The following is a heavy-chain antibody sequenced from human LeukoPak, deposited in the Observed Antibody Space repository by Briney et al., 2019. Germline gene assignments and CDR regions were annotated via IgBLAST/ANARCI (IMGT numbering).Heavy chain of an antibody. V-gene: IGHV4-30-2*01. CDR1: GGFISSGGYY. CDR3: ARGSSYGGGYNWFDP. J-gene: IGHJ5*02. Sequence: SEILSLTCTVSGGFISSGGYYWSWIRQPPGKGLEWMGYIYHSVSTNYNPSLKSRVTISVDRSKNQFSLKLSSVTAADTAVYYCARGSSYGGGYNWFDPWGQGTLVTVSS. CDR2: IYHSVST. D-gene: IGHD1-26*01.